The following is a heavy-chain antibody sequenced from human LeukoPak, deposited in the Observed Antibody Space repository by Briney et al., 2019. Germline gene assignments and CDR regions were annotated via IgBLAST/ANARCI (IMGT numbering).Heavy chain of an antibody. CDR3: AREYSSSWQTIDY. Sequence: ASVKVSCKASGYIFTDYYIHWVRQAPGQGLEWMGWISAYNGNTNYAQKLQGRVTMTTDTSTSTAYMELRSLRSDDTAVYYCAREYSSSWQTIDYWGQGTLVTVSS. CDR1: GYIFTDYY. J-gene: IGHJ4*02. CDR2: ISAYNGNT. V-gene: IGHV1-18*04. D-gene: IGHD6-13*01.